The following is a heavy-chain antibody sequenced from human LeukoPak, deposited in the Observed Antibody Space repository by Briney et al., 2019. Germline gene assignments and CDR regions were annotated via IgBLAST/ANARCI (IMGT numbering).Heavy chain of an antibody. D-gene: IGHD6-6*01. CDR2: IYYSGST. Sequence: PSETLSLTCTVSSGSISSYYWSWIRQPPGKGLEWIGYIYYSGSTNYNPSLKSRVTISVDTSKNQFSLKLSSVTAADTAVYYCARLFYRSSSVPFDIWGQGTMVTVSS. CDR1: SGSISSYY. CDR3: ARLFYRSSSVPFDI. J-gene: IGHJ3*02. V-gene: IGHV4-59*08.